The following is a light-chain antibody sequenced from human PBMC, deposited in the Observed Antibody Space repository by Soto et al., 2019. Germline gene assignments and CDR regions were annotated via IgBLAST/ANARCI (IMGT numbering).Light chain of an antibody. V-gene: IGKV1-5*01. CDR1: ESIRTW. J-gene: IGKJ5*01. CDR2: DAS. Sequence: GDRVTITCRASESIRTWLAWYQHQPGKAPKFLIYDASSLESGVPSRFSGSGSGTEFTLTISNLQPDDFATYYCLESSSALTFGQGTRLEI. CDR3: LESSSALT.